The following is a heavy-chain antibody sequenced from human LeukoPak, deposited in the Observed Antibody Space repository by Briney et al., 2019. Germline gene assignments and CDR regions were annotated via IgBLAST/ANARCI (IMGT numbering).Heavy chain of an antibody. CDR1: GGTFSSYA. Sequence: SVKVSCKATGGTFSSYAISWARQAPGQGLEWMGGIIPIFGTANYAQKFQGRVTITADESTSTAYMELRSLRSDDTAVYYCARGGPSYIVVVPAAMDYWGQGTLVTVSS. V-gene: IGHV1-69*13. CDR3: ARGGPSYIVVVPAAMDY. D-gene: IGHD2-2*01. CDR2: IIPIFGTA. J-gene: IGHJ4*02.